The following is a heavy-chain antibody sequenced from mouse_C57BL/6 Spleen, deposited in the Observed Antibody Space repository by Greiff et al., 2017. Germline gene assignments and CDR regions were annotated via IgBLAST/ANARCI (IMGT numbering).Heavy chain of an antibody. CDR2: ISSGSSTI. D-gene: IGHD1-1*01. Sequence: EVHLVESGGGLVKPGGSLKLSCAASGFTFSDYGMHWVRQAPEKGLEWVAYISSGSSTIYYADTVKGRFTISRDNAKNTLFLQMTSLRSEDTAMYYCARPYYGSRSRFDYWGQGTTLTVSS. CDR1: GFTFSDYG. V-gene: IGHV5-17*01. J-gene: IGHJ2*01. CDR3: ARPYYGSRSRFDY.